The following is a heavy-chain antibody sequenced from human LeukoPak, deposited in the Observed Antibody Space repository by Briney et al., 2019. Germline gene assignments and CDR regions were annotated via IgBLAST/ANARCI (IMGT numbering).Heavy chain of an antibody. CDR3: ARDLEVVIDY. J-gene: IGHJ4*02. D-gene: IGHD2-21*01. CDR1: GFTFSSYS. Sequence: SGGSLRLSCAASGFTFSSYSMNWVRQAPGKGLEWVSSISSSSSYIYYADSVKGRFTISRDNAKNSLYLQMNSLRAEDTAVYYCARDLEVVIDYWGQGTLVTVSS. CDR2: ISSSSSYI. V-gene: IGHV3-21*01.